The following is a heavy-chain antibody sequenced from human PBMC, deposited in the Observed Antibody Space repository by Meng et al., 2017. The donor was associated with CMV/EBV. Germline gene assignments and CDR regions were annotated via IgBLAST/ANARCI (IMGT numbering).Heavy chain of an antibody. CDR2: IIPILGIA. CDR3: ARVDTADNYYYYYYYGMDV. CDR1: GGTFSSYV. D-gene: IGHD5-18*01. Sequence: SVKVSCKASGGTFSSYVISWVRQAPGQGLEWMGGIIPILGIANYAQKFQGRVTITADKSTSTAYMELSSLRSEDTAVYYCARVDTADNYYYYYYYGMDVWGQGTTVTVSS. V-gene: IGHV1-69*10. J-gene: IGHJ6*02.